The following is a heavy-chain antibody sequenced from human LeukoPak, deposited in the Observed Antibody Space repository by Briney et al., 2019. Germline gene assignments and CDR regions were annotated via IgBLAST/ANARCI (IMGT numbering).Heavy chain of an antibody. D-gene: IGHD4-11*01. CDR3: ARDLNYEGLFDY. J-gene: IGHJ4*02. CDR1: GFTFSSYW. V-gene: IGHV3-74*01. CDR2: INSDGSST. Sequence: GGSLRLSCAVSGFTFSSYWMHWVRQAPGKGLVWVSRINSDGSSTSYADSVKGRFTISRDNAKNTLYLQMNSLRAEDTVVYYCARDLNYEGLFDYWGQGTLVTVSS.